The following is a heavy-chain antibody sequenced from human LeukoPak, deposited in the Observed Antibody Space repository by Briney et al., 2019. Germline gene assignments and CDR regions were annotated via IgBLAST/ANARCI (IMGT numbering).Heavy chain of an antibody. CDR2: IYPGDSDI. CDR1: GYSFTTYW. J-gene: IGHJ4*02. CDR3: ARNSGNYYYFDY. D-gene: IGHD1-26*01. Sequence: GESLKISCKGSGYSFTTYWIGWVRQMPGKGLEWMGTIYPGDSDIGYSPPFQGQVTISVDKSISTAYLQWSSLKASDTAMYYCARNSGNYYYFDYWGQGTLVTVSS. V-gene: IGHV5-51*01.